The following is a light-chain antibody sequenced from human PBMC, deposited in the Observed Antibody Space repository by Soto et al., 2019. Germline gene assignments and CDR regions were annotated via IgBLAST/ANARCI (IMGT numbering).Light chain of an antibody. CDR1: QSISSY. Sequence: DIQMPQSPSSLSASVGDRVTITCRASQSISSYLNWYQQKPGKAPKLLIYAASSLQSGVPSRFSGSVSGTDFTVTISNLQPEDFATYYCQQSYSTLWTFGKGTKVEIK. V-gene: IGKV1-39*01. J-gene: IGKJ1*01. CDR2: AAS. CDR3: QQSYSTLWT.